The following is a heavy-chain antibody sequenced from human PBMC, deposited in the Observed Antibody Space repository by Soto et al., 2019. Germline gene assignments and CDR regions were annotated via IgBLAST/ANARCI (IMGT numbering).Heavy chain of an antibody. D-gene: IGHD6-19*01. V-gene: IGHV1-3*01. J-gene: IGHJ3*01. CDR2: INPDNGNT. Sequence: QVQLVQSGAEVRKPGASVNISCRASGFSFSDNLINWVRQAPGQSLEWMGWINPDNGNTRYSQTFPGRVTISRHSPASIAYVEVGDLTPEDTAVYYCARDRLSVGPRAKEAFDVWGEGTMVTVSS. CDR3: ARDRLSVGPRAKEAFDV. CDR1: GFSFSDNL.